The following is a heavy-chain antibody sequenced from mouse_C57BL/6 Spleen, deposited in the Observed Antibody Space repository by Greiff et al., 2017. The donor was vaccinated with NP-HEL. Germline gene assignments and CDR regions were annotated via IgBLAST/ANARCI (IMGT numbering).Heavy chain of an antibody. J-gene: IGHJ4*01. V-gene: IGHV5-15*01. CDR1: GFTFSDYG. D-gene: IGHD2-4*01. CDR2: ISNLAYSI. CDR3: ARHTYYDYDGTMDY. Sequence: EVMLVESGGGLVQPGGSLKLSCAASGFTFSDYGMAWVRQAPRKGPEWVAFISNLAYSIYYADTVTGRFTLSRENAKNTLYLEMSSLRSEDTAMYYCARHTYYDYDGTMDYWGQGTSVTVSS.